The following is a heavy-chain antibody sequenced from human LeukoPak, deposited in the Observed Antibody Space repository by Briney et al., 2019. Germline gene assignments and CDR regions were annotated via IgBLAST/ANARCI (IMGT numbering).Heavy chain of an antibody. CDR1: AFTFSNYG. V-gene: IGHV3-33*01. CDR2: IWYDGSNK. Sequence: RRSLRLSCSASAFTFSNYGMQWVRQAPRKGLERVAVIWYDGSNKYNADSVKGRFTISRDNSKNTLYLQMNSLRAEDTAVYYCARAWSSTWPYYFDYWGQGTLVTVSS. CDR3: ARAWSSTWPYYFDY. J-gene: IGHJ4*02. D-gene: IGHD6-13*01.